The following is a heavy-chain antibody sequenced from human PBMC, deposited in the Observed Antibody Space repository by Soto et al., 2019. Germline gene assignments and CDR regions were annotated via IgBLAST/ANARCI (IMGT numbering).Heavy chain of an antibody. CDR1: GFTFSSYG. J-gene: IGHJ3*02. Sequence: QVQLVESGGGVVQPGRSLRLSCAASGFTFSSYGMHWVRQAPGKGLEWVAVISYDGSNKYYADSVKGRFTISRDNSKNTLYLQMNSLRAEDTAVYYCAKEYEGSSGYITRTDAFDIWGQGTMVTVSS. V-gene: IGHV3-30*18. CDR2: ISYDGSNK. D-gene: IGHD3-22*01. CDR3: AKEYEGSSGYITRTDAFDI.